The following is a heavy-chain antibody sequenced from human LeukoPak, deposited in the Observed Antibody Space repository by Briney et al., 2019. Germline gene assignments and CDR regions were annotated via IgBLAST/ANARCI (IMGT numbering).Heavy chain of an antibody. D-gene: IGHD3-16*01. CDR3: ARRGDFRRAFDI. V-gene: IGHV4-34*01. CDR1: GGSFSGYY. CDR2: INHSGTT. Sequence: KPSETLSLTCAVYGGSFSGYYWSWIRQPPGKGLEWIGEINHSGTTNYNPSLKSRVTISVDTSKNRFSLKLSSVTAADTAVYYCARRGDFRRAFDIWGQGTMVTVSS. J-gene: IGHJ3*02.